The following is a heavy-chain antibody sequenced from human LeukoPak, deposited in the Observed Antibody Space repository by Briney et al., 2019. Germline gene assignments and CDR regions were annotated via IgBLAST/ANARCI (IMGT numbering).Heavy chain of an antibody. J-gene: IGHJ5*02. V-gene: IGHV3-53*01. D-gene: IGHD1-26*01. Sequence: PGGSLRLSCAASGFTFSSYGMHWVRQAPGKGLEWVSVIYSGGSTYYADSVKGRFTISRDNSKNTLYLQMNSLRAEDTAVYYCVAVGATWGQGTLVTVSS. CDR1: GFTFSSYG. CDR2: IYSGGST. CDR3: VAVGAT.